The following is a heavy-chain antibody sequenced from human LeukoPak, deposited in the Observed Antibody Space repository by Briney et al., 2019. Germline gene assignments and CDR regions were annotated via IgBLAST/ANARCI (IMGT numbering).Heavy chain of an antibody. D-gene: IGHD6-13*01. J-gene: IGHJ6*03. CDR2: ISADGRAT. CDR3: AKTAAKNAYYYYYMAV. V-gene: IGHV3-23*01. Sequence: PGGSLRLSCAASGFTFGSFALSWVRQAPGKGLEWVSSISADGRATNYADSPNGRFTISRDNSKDMLYLQMSRLRADDTAVYYCAKTAAKNAYYYYYMAVWGRGTTVTVSS. CDR1: GFTFGSFA.